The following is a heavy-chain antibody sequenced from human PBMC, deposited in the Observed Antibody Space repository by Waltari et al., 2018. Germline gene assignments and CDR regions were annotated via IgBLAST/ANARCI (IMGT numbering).Heavy chain of an antibody. CDR3: ARDPITIFGVVIIAPYLDY. CDR1: GYTFTSYG. J-gene: IGHJ4*02. D-gene: IGHD3-3*01. CDR2: ISAYNGNT. Sequence: SGYTFTSYGISWVRQAPGQGLEWLGWISAYNGNTNYAHKLQGRVTMTTDTSTSTAYMELRSLRSDDTAVYYCARDPITIFGVVIIAPYLDYWGQGTLVTVSS. V-gene: IGHV1-18*01.